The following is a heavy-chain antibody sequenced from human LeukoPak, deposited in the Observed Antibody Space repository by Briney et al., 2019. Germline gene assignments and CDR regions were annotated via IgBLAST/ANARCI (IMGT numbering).Heavy chain of an antibody. CDR3: ARQTGSGLFILP. V-gene: IGHV4-39*01. J-gene: IGHJ4*02. CDR1: GGSISSSSYH. Sequence: SETLSLTCTVSGGSISSSSYHWGWIRLPPGTGLEWIGSIHYSGNTYYNPSLKSRVTTSADTSKNQFSLRLTSVTAADTAVYYCARQTGSGLFILPGGQGTLVTVSS. CDR2: IHYSGNT. D-gene: IGHD3/OR15-3a*01.